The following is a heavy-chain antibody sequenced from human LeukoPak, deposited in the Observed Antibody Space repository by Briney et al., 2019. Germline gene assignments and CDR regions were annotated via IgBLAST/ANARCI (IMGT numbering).Heavy chain of an antibody. CDR2: ISGGVGST. Sequence: GGSLRLSCAASGFTFSSYSMNWVRQAPGKGLEWVSTISGGVGSTYYADSVKGRFTISRDNSKNTLYLQMNSLRAEDTAVYYCAKDVYGDYGGLVYWGQGTLVTVSS. J-gene: IGHJ4*02. D-gene: IGHD4-17*01. CDR1: GFTFSSYS. V-gene: IGHV3-23*01. CDR3: AKDVYGDYGGLVY.